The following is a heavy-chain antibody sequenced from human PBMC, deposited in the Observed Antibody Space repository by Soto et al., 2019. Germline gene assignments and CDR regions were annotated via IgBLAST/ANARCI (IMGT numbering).Heavy chain of an antibody. CDR1: GYSFTSYW. V-gene: IGHV5-51*01. Sequence: PGEPLKISCKGSGYSFTSYWIGWVRQMPGKGLERMGIIYPGDSDTRYSPSFQGQVTISADKSITTTYLQWSSLKASDTAIYYCARLFDTSGWYDYWGQGTLVTVS. J-gene: IGHJ4*02. CDR2: IYPGDSDT. D-gene: IGHD6-19*01. CDR3: ARLFDTSGWYDY.